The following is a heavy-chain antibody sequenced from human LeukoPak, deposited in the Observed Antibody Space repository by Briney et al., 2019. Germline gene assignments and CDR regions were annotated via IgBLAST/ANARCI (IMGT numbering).Heavy chain of an antibody. CDR3: AKDRGDYWFDP. CDR1: RFTFSSYS. D-gene: IGHD3-10*01. Sequence: GGSLRLSCAASRFTFSSYSMNWVRQAPGKGLEWVSSISSSGSYIYYADSVKGRFTISRDNAKNSLYLQMNSLRAEDTAVYYCAKDRGDYWFDPWGQGTLVTVSS. J-gene: IGHJ5*02. V-gene: IGHV3-21*04. CDR2: ISSSGSYI.